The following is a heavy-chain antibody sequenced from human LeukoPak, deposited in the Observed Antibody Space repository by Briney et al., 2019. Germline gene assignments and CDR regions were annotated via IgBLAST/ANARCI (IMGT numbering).Heavy chain of an antibody. CDR2: IQSKIDGGTT. V-gene: IGHV3-15*01. Sequence: GGSLRLSCAASGFTFPNAWMSWVRQAPGKGLEWVSRIQSKIDGGTTDYAAPVKGRFTISRDDSKKTLYLQMSSLKTEDTGVYYCTTVVWFGELLDYWGQGMLVTVSS. D-gene: IGHD3-10*01. CDR1: GFTFPNAW. J-gene: IGHJ4*02. CDR3: TTVVWFGELLDY.